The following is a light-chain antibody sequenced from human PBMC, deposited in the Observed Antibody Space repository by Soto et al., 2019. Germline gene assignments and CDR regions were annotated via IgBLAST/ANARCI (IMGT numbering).Light chain of an antibody. V-gene: IGKV1-5*03. CDR2: QAS. CDR1: QSTGRY. J-gene: IGKJ1*01. CDR3: QQYTSHST. Sequence: DIQMTQSPSTLSASVGEGVTITCRASQSTGRYLAWYQQKPGKAPKLPIYQASSLENGVPPRFSGSGSGTDFSLTISSLQPDDFATYYCQQYTSHSTFGQGTKVDIK.